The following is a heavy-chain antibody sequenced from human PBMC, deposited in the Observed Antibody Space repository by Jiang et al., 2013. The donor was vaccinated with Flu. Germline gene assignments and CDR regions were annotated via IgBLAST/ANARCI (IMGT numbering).Heavy chain of an antibody. CDR2: RALTVVA. Sequence: GAEVKKPGASVKVSCKPSGYTFIDYYIHWVRQAPGQGLEWMGVGRALTVVAQIMLRSFRARVTMTRDTSISTVYMELSGLRSDDTAVYYCARDGLYWYFDLWGRGTLVTVSS. D-gene: IGHD5-12*01. CDR3: ARDGLYWYFDL. J-gene: IGHJ2*01. CDR1: GYTFIDYY. V-gene: IGHV1-2*02.